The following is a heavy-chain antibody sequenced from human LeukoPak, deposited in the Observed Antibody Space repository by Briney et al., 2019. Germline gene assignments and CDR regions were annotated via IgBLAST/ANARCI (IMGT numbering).Heavy chain of an antibody. D-gene: IGHD3-9*01. CDR1: GFTFSNAW. V-gene: IGHV3-15*01. CDR3: TTEGLLRYFGV. Sequence: GGSLRLSCAASGFTFSNAWMSWVRQAPGKGLEWVGRIKSKTDGGTTNYAARVKGRFNISRDDSKNTLYLQMNSLKTEDTAVYYCTTEGLLRYFGVWGQGTLVTVSS. CDR2: IKSKTDGGTT. J-gene: IGHJ4*02.